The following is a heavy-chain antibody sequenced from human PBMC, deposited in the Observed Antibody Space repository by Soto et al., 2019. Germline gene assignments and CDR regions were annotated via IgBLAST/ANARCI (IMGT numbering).Heavy chain of an antibody. CDR3: ARFPDWGSGTA. V-gene: IGHV4-39*01. Sequence: QVQLQESGPRLVKPSETLSLTCTVSGGPIRSSSYYWVWIRQPPGKGLERIGSVFYSGNTYYSPARKSRLTKSVDTSQNPLSLRLYAVTAADTALYHCARFPDWGSGTAWGQGIPVTVSS. CDR1: GGPIRSSSYY. J-gene: IGHJ5*02. CDR2: VFYSGNT. D-gene: IGHD3-10*01.